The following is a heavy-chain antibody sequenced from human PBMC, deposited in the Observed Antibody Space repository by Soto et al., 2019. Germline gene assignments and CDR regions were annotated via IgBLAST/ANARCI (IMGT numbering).Heavy chain of an antibody. CDR2: IYYSGST. D-gene: IGHD6-19*01. CDR1: EGSSSSYC. CDR3: AKEGTSGLYYFDY. V-gene: IGHV4-59*12. Sequence: LLMLSDTSSVGEGSSSSYCGSCIRKTPGKGLEWIGYIYYSGSTNYNSSLKSRVTISVDTSKNTLYLQMNSLRAGDSAIYYCAKEGTSGLYYFDYWGHGTPVTVSS. J-gene: IGHJ4*01.